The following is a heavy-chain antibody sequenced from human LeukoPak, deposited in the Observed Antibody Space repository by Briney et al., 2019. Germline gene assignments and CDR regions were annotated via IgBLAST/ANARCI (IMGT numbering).Heavy chain of an antibody. CDR2: INPHSGAT. CDR1: GYGFSDVY. Sequence: ASVKVSCEASGYGFSDVYFNWVRQAPGQGLEWMGWINPHSGATNFAQRFQGRVSMDASFVTAYIELRRLTSDDTAVYYCATSSSVTHTRDPWGQGTLVTVSS. V-gene: IGHV1-2*02. CDR3: ATSSSVTHTRDP. D-gene: IGHD5/OR15-5a*01. J-gene: IGHJ5*02.